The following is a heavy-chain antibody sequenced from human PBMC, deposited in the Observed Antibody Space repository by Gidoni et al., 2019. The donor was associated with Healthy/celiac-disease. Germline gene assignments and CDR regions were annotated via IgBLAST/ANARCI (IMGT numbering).Heavy chain of an antibody. J-gene: IGHJ4*02. CDR1: GYTFPSYD. CDR2: INPSGGST. CDR3: ARPRGSSTPGWYFDY. V-gene: IGHV1-46*03. D-gene: IGHD6-13*01. Sequence: QVQLVQSGAAVKKPGASGKVSGKASGYTFPSYDMTWVRQAPGQGLEWMGIINPSGGSTSYAQKFQGRGTMTRDTSTSTVYMELSSLRSEDTAVYYCARPRGSSTPGWYFDYWGQGTLVTVSS.